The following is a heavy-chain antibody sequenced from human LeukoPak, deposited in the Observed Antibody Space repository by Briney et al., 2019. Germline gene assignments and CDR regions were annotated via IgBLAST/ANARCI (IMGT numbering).Heavy chain of an antibody. CDR2: IYHSGST. CDR3: ARDYHDSSLDY. J-gene: IGHJ4*02. Sequence: SETLSLTCAVSGDSISSSDWWSWVRQPPGKGLEWIGEIYHSGSTNYNPSLKSRVTISVDKSKNQFSLKLISVTAADTAVYYCARDYHDSSLDYWGQGTLVTVSS. D-gene: IGHD3-22*01. CDR1: GDSISSSDW. V-gene: IGHV4-4*02.